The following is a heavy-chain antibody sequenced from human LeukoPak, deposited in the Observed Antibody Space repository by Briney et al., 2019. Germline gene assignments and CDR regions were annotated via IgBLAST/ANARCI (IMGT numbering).Heavy chain of an antibody. D-gene: IGHD2-2*03. V-gene: IGHV3-23*01. CDR1: GFTFSNYA. CDR2: IKGSGGGT. J-gene: IGHJ4*02. Sequence: GGSLRLSCAASGFTFSNYAMSWVGQAPGKGLEWVPEIKGSGGGTYYADSVKGRFTISRDNSKNTLNLEMNSLRAEDTAVYYCAKGGGYCTSTSCYFTTGYWGQGTLVTVSS. CDR3: AKGGGYCTSTSCYFTTGY.